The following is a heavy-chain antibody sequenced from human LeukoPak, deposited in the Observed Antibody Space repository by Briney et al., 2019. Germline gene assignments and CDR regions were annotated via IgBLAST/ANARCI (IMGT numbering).Heavy chain of an antibody. J-gene: IGHJ3*02. CDR2: ISGSGGST. CDR1: EFTFSSYA. CDR3: AKDYYDSSGYPDAFDI. V-gene: IGHV3-23*01. Sequence: PGGSLRLSCAASEFTFSSYAMSWVRQAPGKGLEWVSAISGSGGSTYYADSVKGRFTISRDNSKNTLYLQMNSLRAEDTAVYYCAKDYYDSSGYPDAFDIWGQGTMVTVSS. D-gene: IGHD3-22*01.